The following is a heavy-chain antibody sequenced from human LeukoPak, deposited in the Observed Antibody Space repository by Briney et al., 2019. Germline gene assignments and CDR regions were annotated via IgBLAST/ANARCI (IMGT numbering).Heavy chain of an antibody. CDR1: GYTFTSYY. CDR3: ARDKQLDWAHYYYYYMDV. CDR2: INPSGGST. V-gene: IGHV1-46*01. D-gene: IGHD1-1*01. J-gene: IGHJ6*03. Sequence: ASVKVSCKASGYTFTSYYMHWVRQAPGQGLEWMGIINPSGGSTSYAQKFQGRVTMTRDTSISTAYMELSSLRSDDTAVYYCARDKQLDWAHYYYYYMDVWGKGTTVTVSS.